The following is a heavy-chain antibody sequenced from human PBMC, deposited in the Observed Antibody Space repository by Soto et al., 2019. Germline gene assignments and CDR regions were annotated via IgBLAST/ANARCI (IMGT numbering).Heavy chain of an antibody. CDR3: ARADGLGLRRFKKAWFDP. CDR2: FYYSGST. J-gene: IGHJ5*02. D-gene: IGHD4-17*01. Sequence: SETLSLTCTVSGGSISSNYWSWIRQPPGKGLEWIGYFYYSGSTNYNPSLKSRVTISVDTSKNQFSLKLSSVTAADTAVYYCARADGLGLRRFKKAWFDPWGQGTLVTVSS. V-gene: IGHV4-59*01. CDR1: GGSISSNY.